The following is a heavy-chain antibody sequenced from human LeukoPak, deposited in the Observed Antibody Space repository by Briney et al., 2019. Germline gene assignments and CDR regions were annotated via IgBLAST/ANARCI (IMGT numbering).Heavy chain of an antibody. CDR2: INPNSGGT. CDR3: ARDNGGYLGNWFDP. J-gene: IGHJ5*02. Sequence: ASVKVSCKASGYTFTSYGINWVRQAPGQGLEWMGWINPNSGGTNYAQKFQGRVTMTRDTSISTAYMELGRLRSDDTAVYYCARDNGGYLGNWFDPWGQGTLVTVSS. CDR1: GYTFTSYG. D-gene: IGHD2-8*01. V-gene: IGHV1-2*02.